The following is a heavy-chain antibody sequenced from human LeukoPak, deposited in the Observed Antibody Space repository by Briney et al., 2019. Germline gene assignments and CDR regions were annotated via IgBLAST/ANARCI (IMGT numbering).Heavy chain of an antibody. D-gene: IGHD1-1*01. CDR1: GFTFSSYA. Sequence: GGSLRLSCAASGFTFSSYAMGWVRQAPGKGLEWVSAISGSSGSTYYADSVQGRFTIYSDNSKNKLYLKMNSLRAEDTDVYYCAKAGTTSRGYFDYWGQGTLVTVSS. CDR3: AKAGTTSRGYFDY. V-gene: IGHV3-23*01. J-gene: IGHJ4*02. CDR2: ISGSSGST.